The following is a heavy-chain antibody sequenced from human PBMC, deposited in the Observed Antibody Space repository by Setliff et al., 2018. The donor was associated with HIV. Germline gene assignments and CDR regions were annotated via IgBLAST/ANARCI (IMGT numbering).Heavy chain of an antibody. D-gene: IGHD1-26*01. CDR1: RDTFTGYY. J-gene: IGHJ6*02. CDR2: INPNSGGT. V-gene: IGHV1-2*02. Sequence: ASVKVSCKAPRDTFTGYYMHWVRQAPGQGLEWMGWINPNSGGTNYAQKFQGRVIMTRDTSISTAYMQLSRLRSDDTAVYYCARDRLSYNFYYYGMDVWGQGTTVTVSS. CDR3: ARDRLSYNFYYYGMDV.